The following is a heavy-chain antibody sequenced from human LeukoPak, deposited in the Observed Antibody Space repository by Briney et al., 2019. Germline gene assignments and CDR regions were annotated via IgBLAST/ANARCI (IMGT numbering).Heavy chain of an antibody. V-gene: IGHV4-59*01. CDR2: IYYSGST. CDR1: GGSISSYY. D-gene: IGHD3-3*01. J-gene: IGHJ4*02. CDR3: ARSSYYDFWSGPVGYFDY. Sequence: PSETLSLTCTVSGGSISSYYWSWIRQPPGKGLEWIGYIYYSGSTNYNPSLKSRVTISVDTSKNQFSLKLSSVAAADTDVYYCARSSYYDFWSGPVGYFDYWGQGTLVTVSS.